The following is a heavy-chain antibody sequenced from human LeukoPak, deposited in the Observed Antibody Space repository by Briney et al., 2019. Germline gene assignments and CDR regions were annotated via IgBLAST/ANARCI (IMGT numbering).Heavy chain of an antibody. D-gene: IGHD3-22*01. CDR2: IYYSGST. Sequence: SETLSLTCTVSGGSISSSSYYWGWIRQPPGKGLEWIGSIYYSGSTYYNPSLKSRVTISVDTSKNQFSLKLSSVPAADTAVYYCARQYYYDSSGYFQNDAFDIWGQGTMVTVSS. CDR3: ARQYYYDSSGYFQNDAFDI. J-gene: IGHJ3*02. V-gene: IGHV4-39*01. CDR1: GGSISSSSYY.